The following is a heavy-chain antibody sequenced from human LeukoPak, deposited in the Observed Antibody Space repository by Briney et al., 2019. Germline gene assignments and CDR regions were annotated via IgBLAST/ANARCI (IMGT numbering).Heavy chain of an antibody. CDR2: IYYSGNT. CDR1: GGSISSGGYY. V-gene: IGHV4-31*03. Sequence: SQTLSLTCTVSGGSISSGGYYWSWIRQHPGKGLEWIGYIYYSGNTYYNPSLKSRVTISVDTSKNQFSLKLSSVTAADTAVYYCARVVVNFFDYWGQGTLVTVSS. CDR3: ARVVVNFFDY. D-gene: IGHD3-22*01. J-gene: IGHJ4*02.